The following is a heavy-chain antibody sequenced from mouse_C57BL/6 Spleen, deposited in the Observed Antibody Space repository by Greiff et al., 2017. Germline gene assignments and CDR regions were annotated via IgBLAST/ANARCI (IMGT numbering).Heavy chain of an antibody. D-gene: IGHD4-1*01. CDR2: IYPGDGYT. J-gene: IGHJ2*01. CDR1: GYAFSSYW. CDR3: AREGVTGLDY. V-gene: IGHV1-80*01. Sequence: QVQLKESGAELVKPGASVKISCKASGYAFSSYWMNWVKQRPGKGLEWIGQIYPGDGYTNYNGKFKGKATLTADKSSSTAYMQLSSLTSEYSAVYCCAREGVTGLDYWGQGTTLTVSS.